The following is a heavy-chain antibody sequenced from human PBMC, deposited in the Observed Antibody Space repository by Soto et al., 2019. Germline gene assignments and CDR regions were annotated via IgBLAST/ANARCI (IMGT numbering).Heavy chain of an antibody. D-gene: IGHD6-13*01. CDR2: ISAYNGNT. Sequence: QVQLVQSGAEVKKPGASVKVSCKASGYTFTSYGISWVRQAPGQGLEWMGWISAYNGNTNYAQKLQGRVTMTTDTSTSTAYMEMRSLRSDDTAVHYWARATTSYGSSYYYYGMDVWGQGTTVTVSS. CDR3: ARATTSYGSSYYYYGMDV. J-gene: IGHJ6*02. CDR1: GYTFTSYG. V-gene: IGHV1-18*01.